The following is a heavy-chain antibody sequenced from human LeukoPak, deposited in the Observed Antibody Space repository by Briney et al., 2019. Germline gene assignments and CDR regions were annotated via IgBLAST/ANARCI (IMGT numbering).Heavy chain of an antibody. J-gene: IGHJ4*02. CDR2: IGTAGDT. CDR1: GLTFSIYD. V-gene: IGHV3-13*01. Sequence: GGSLRLSCAASGLTFSIYDMHWVRQATGKGLEWVSAIGTAGDTYYPGSVKGRFTISRENAKNSLYLQMNSLRAGDTAVYYCARSPLWSESFDYWGQGTLVTVSS. D-gene: IGHD2-21*01. CDR3: ARSPLWSESFDY.